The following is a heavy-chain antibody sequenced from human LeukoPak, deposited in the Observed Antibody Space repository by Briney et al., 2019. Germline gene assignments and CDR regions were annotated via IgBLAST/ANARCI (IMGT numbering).Heavy chain of an antibody. V-gene: IGHV3-48*03. J-gene: IGHJ4*02. CDR3: ARVWELGYYFDY. CDR2: ISSSGSTI. D-gene: IGHD1-26*01. CDR1: GFTFSSYG. Sequence: GGSLRLSCAASGFTFSSYGMNWVRQAPGKGLEWVSYISSSGSTIYYADSVKGRFTISRDNAKNSLYLQMNSLRAEDTAVYYCARVWELGYYFDYWGQGTLVTVSS.